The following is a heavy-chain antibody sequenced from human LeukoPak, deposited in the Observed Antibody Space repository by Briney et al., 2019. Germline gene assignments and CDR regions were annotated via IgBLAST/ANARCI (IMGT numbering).Heavy chain of an antibody. CDR3: ATSYGDGAFDI. CDR2: ISSASTYV. J-gene: IGHJ3*02. Sequence: PGGSLRLSCAASGITFSHYTMNWVRQAPGKGLAWVSSISSASTYVYHADSVKGRFTSSRDNAKNSLHLQMNSLSADDTAVYYCATSYGDGAFDIWGQGTMVTVSS. D-gene: IGHD5-24*01. V-gene: IGHV3-21*01. CDR1: GITFSHYT.